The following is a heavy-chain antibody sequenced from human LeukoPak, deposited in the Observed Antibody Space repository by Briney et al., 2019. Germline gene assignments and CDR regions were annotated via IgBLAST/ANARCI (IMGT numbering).Heavy chain of an antibody. Sequence: ASVKVSCKASGYTFTSYYMYWVRQAPGQGLEWMGIINPNRGSTSYAQKFQGRVTMTRDTSISTAYMELSRLRSDDTAVYYCARDLTIVVVPAAIEGWFDPWGQGTLVTVSS. J-gene: IGHJ5*02. D-gene: IGHD2-2*01. CDR3: ARDLTIVVVPAAIEGWFDP. V-gene: IGHV1-46*01. CDR2: INPNRGST. CDR1: GYTFTSYY.